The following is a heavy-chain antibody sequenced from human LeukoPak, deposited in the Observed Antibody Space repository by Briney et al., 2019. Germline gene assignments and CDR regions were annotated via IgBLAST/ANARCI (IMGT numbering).Heavy chain of an antibody. Sequence: SETLSLTCSVSGASITSGAYYWSWFRQHPEKGLEWIGYIADIATKFYNPSFKSRVSISMDPSKNLFSLSLTSLTAADTAVYYCARARMGPVPFDSWGQESWSPSRQ. CDR1: GASITSGAYY. CDR3: ARARMGPVPFDS. V-gene: IGHV4-31*03. CDR2: IADIATK. J-gene: IGHJ4*01. D-gene: IGHD1-14*01.